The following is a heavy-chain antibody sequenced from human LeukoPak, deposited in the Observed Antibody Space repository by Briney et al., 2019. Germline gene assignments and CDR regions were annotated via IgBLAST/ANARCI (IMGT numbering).Heavy chain of an antibody. CDR1: EFTFSSYS. CDR2: ISGWSSDI. D-gene: IGHD3-3*01. V-gene: IGHV3-21*01. CDR3: AKPQEADLWVPDY. Sequence: GGSLRLSCAGSEFTFSSYSMNWVRQAPGKGLEWVSSISGWSSDIYYADSVKGRFTISRDNSKNTLYLQMNSLIPEDMALYYCAKPQEADLWVPDYWGQGTLVTVSS. J-gene: IGHJ4*02.